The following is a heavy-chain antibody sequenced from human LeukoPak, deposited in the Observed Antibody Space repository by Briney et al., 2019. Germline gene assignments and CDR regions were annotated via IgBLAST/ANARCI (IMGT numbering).Heavy chain of an antibody. CDR3: ARDRDIVAVPAAYNDY. V-gene: IGHV3-21*01. CDR2: ISSSSSYI. J-gene: IGHJ4*02. D-gene: IGHD2-2*01. Sequence: KPGGSLRLSCAASGFTFSSYSMNWVRQAPGKGLEWVSSISSSSSYIYYADSVKGRFTISRDNAKNSLYLQMNSLRAEDTAVYYCARDRDIVAVPAAYNDYWGQGTLVTVSS. CDR1: GFTFSSYS.